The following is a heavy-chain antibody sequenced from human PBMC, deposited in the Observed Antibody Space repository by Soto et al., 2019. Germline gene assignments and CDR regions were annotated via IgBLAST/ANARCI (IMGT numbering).Heavy chain of an antibody. CDR3: ARGGGNDPFDS. CDR1: GGSITHGGFS. J-gene: IGHJ4*02. V-gene: IGHV4-30-2*06. CDR2: IGHLENT. D-gene: IGHD5-12*01. Sequence: SETLSLTCTVSGGSITHGGFSWSWIRQSPGKGLEWIGYIGHLENTYFHPTFKSRLTMSIDRSKNQFSLNLSSVAAADRAVYYCARGGGNDPFDSWGQGVLVTVSS.